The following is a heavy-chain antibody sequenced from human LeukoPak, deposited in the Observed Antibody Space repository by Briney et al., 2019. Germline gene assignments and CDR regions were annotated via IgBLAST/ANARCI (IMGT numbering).Heavy chain of an antibody. V-gene: IGHV4-34*01. D-gene: IGHD3-16*01. CDR1: GGSFSGYY. Sequence: SETLSLTCAVYGGSFSGYYWSWIRQPPGKGLEWIGEINHSGSTNYNPSLKSRVTISADTSKNQFSLKLSSVTAADTAVYYCARHTKNGGVFYTYWGQGALVTVSS. CDR2: INHSGST. CDR3: ARHTKNGGVFYTY. J-gene: IGHJ4*02.